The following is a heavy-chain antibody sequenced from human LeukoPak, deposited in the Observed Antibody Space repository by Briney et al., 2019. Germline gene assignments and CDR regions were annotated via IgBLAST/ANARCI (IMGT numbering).Heavy chain of an antibody. CDR1: GYIFTSYG. V-gene: IGHV1-18*01. J-gene: IGHJ5*02. D-gene: IGHD3-22*01. CDR2: ISGYNGYT. CDR3: ARDYSRYSSGYYPNWFDP. Sequence: ASVKVSCKASGYIFTSYGISWVRQAPGQGLEWMGWISGYNGYTHYAHNLQGRVTMTTDTSTSTAYMELRSLRSDDTAVYYCARDYSRYSSGYYPNWFDPWGQGTLVTVSS.